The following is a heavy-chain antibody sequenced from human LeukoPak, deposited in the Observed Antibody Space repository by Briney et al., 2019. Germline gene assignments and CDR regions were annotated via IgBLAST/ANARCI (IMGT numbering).Heavy chain of an antibody. Sequence: PSETLSLTCTVSGGSISSYYWNWIRQPPGKGLEWIGYIYCSGSTNYNPSLKSRVTISVDTSKNQFSLKLSSVTAADTAVYYCARAGIAAASYYMDVWGRGTTVTVSS. CDR3: ARAGIAAASYYMDV. CDR1: GGSISSYY. D-gene: IGHD6-13*01. J-gene: IGHJ6*03. V-gene: IGHV4-59*01. CDR2: IYCSGST.